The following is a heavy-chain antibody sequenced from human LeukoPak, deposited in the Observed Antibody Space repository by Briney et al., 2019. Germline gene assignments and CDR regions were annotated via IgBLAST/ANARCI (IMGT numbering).Heavy chain of an antibody. CDR1: GGTFSSYA. J-gene: IGHJ5*02. CDR3: ARDYSPRSHNWFDP. CDR2: IIPIFGTA. D-gene: IGHD2-21*01. Sequence: SVKVSCKASGGTFSSYAISWVRQAPGQGLEWMGGIIPIFGTANYAQKFQGRVTITTDESTSTAYMELSRLRSDDTAVYYCARDYSPRSHNWFDPWGQGTLVTVSS. V-gene: IGHV1-69*05.